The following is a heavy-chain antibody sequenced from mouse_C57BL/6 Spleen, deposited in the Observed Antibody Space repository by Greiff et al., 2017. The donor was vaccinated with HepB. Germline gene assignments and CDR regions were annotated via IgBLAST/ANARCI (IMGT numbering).Heavy chain of an antibody. V-gene: IGHV1-54*01. CDR2: INPGSGGT. Sequence: VQLVESGAELVRPGTSVKVSCKASGYAFTNYLIEWVKQRPGQGLEWIGVINPGSGGTNYNEKFKGKATLTADKSSSTAYMQLSSLTSEDSAVYFCAREAYYFDYWGQGTTLTVSS. CDR3: AREAYYFDY. J-gene: IGHJ2*01. CDR1: GYAFTNYL.